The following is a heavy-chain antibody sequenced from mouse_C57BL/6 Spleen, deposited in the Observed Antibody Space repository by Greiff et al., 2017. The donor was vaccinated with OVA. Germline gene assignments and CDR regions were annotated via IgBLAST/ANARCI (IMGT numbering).Heavy chain of an antibody. J-gene: IGHJ4*01. CDR1: GFTFSSYA. CDR2: ISSGGDYI. V-gene: IGHV5-9-1*02. D-gene: IGHD1-1*01. Sequence: EVKLMESGEGLVKPGGSLKLSCAASGFTFSSYAMSWVRQTPEKRLEWVAYISSGGDYIYYADTVKGRFTISRDNARNTLYLQMSSLKSEDTAMYYCTRDTDYGSSDYAMEYWGQGTSVTVSS. CDR3: TRDTDYGSSDYAMEY.